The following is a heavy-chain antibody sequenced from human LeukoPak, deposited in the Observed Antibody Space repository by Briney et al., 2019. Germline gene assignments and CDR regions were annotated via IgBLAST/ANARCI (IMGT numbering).Heavy chain of an antibody. D-gene: IGHD3-3*01. CDR3: ARVNDFWSGPDKHDAFDI. CDR2: IYYSGST. J-gene: IGHJ3*02. V-gene: IGHV4-39*07. Sequence: SETLSLTCSVSGGSISSSSHYWDWIRQPPGEGLEWIGSIYYSGSTYYNPSLKSRVTISVDTSKNQFSLKLSSVTAADTAVYYCARVNDFWSGPDKHDAFDIWAKGQWSPSLQ. CDR1: GGSISSSSHY.